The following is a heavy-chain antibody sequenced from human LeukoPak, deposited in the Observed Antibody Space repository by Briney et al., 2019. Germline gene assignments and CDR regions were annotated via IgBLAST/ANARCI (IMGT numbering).Heavy chain of an antibody. D-gene: IGHD2-15*01. CDR3: ARASRYCSGGSCYFLPFDY. V-gene: IGHV1-3*01. CDR1: GYTFTSYA. CDR2: INAGNGNT. J-gene: IGHJ4*02. Sequence: ASAKVSCKASGYTFTSYAMHWVRQAPGQRLEWMGWINAGNGNTKYSQKFQGRVTITRDTSASTAYMELSSLRSEDTAVYYCARASRYCSGGSCYFLPFDYWGQGTLVTVSS.